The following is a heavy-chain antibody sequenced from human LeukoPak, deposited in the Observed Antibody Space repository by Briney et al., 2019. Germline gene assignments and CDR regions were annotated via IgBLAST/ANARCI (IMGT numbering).Heavy chain of an antibody. J-gene: IGHJ3*02. CDR3: ARGAVITMPMWAFDI. CDR2: ISYNGRKK. Sequence: QPGGSLRLSCVASGFSFSGYAIHWVRQAPGKGLEWVALISYNGRKKEYADSVKGRFTISRDNSKNTLYLQMNSLRAEDTAVYYCARGAVITMPMWAFDIWGQGTMVTVSS. CDR1: GFSFSGYA. V-gene: IGHV3-30*04. D-gene: IGHD3-22*01.